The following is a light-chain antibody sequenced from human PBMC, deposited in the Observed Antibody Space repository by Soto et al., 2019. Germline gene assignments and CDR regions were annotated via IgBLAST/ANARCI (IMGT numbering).Light chain of an antibody. J-gene: IGKJ1*01. CDR1: QSVSNN. CDR3: QQYNKWHPWT. Sequence: EIVMTQSPATLSVSPGERATLSCRASQSVSNNLAWYQQKPGQAPRLLIYDASTRATGIPAKFSGSGSGIEFTLTISSLQSEDFAVYYCQQYNKWHPWTFGQGTKVEIK. V-gene: IGKV3-15*01. CDR2: DAS.